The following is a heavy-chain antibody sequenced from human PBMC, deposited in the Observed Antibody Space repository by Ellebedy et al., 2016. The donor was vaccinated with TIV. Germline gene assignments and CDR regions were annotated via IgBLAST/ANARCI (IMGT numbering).Heavy chain of an antibody. CDR1: GFIVSSAY. J-gene: IGHJ4*02. CDR3: ARGGYRHY. Sequence: PGGSLRLSCAASGFIVSSAYMSWVRQAPGKGLEWVSVIYSDGTTYYVYSVKGRFTISIDDSKNTLYLQMNSLRGEDTAVYYCARGGYRHYWGQGTLVTVSS. D-gene: IGHD1-26*01. CDR2: IYSDGTT. V-gene: IGHV3-66*01.